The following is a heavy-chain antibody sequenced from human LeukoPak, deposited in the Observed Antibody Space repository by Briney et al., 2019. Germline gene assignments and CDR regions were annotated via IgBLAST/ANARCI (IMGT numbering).Heavy chain of an antibody. Sequence: SGGSLRLSCAVSGFIFSSYEMNWVRQAPGKGLEWVSYISSSGSTVYYADSVKGRFTISRDNAKNSLFLQMNSLRAEDTAVYYCARLGVTRPRYWGQGTLVTVSS. CDR1: GFIFSSYE. D-gene: IGHD3-3*01. CDR2: ISSSGSTV. CDR3: ARLGVTRPRY. V-gene: IGHV3-48*03. J-gene: IGHJ4*02.